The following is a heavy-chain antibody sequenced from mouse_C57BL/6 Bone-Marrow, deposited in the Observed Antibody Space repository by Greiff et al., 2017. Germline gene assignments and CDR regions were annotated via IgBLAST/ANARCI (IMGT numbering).Heavy chain of an antibody. D-gene: IGHD2-3*01. CDR2: IRLKSDNYAT. J-gene: IGHJ2*01. Sequence: EVQLQESGGGLVQPGGSMKLSCVASGFTFSNYWMNWVRQSPEQGLEWVAQIRLKSDNYATHYAVSVKGRFTISRDDSKSSVYLQMNNLRAEDTGIYYCTAGGYDGYPYYFDYWGKGTTLTVSS. CDR1: GFTFSNYW. CDR3: TAGGYDGYPYYFDY. V-gene: IGHV6-3*01.